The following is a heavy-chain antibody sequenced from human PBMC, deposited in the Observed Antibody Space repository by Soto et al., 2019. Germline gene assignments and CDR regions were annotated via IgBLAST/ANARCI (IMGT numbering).Heavy chain of an antibody. CDR2: ISYDGSNK. CDR1: GFTFSSYA. Sequence: QVQLVESGGGVVQPGRSLRLSCAASGFTFSSYAMHWVRQAPGKGLEWVAVISYDGSNKYYADSVKGRFTISRDNSKNTLYLQMNSLRAEDTAVYYCARDRNDLAVAGTYYYYGMDVWGQGTTVTVSS. J-gene: IGHJ6*02. D-gene: IGHD6-19*01. V-gene: IGHV3-30-3*01. CDR3: ARDRNDLAVAGTYYYYGMDV.